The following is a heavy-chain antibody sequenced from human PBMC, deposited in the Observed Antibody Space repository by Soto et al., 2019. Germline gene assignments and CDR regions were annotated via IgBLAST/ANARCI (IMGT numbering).Heavy chain of an antibody. CDR1: GYTFTTYG. CDR2: ISGYNGNT. CDR3: ARGAHGSGYGVY. V-gene: IGHV1-18*03. D-gene: IGHD3-3*01. Sequence: QVQLVQSGTEVKKPGASVKVSCKASGYTFTTYGINWVRQAPGQGLEWMGWISGYNGNTNYAQKFQGRVTMTTDTSRSVAYMELRSLTLEDMAVYYCARGAHGSGYGVYWGQGTLVTVSS. J-gene: IGHJ4*02.